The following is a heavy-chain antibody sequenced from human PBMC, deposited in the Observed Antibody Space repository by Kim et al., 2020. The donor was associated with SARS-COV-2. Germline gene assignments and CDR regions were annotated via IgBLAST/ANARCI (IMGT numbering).Heavy chain of an antibody. CDR2: ISYDGSNK. D-gene: IGHD3-10*01. V-gene: IGHV3-30*18. CDR3: ANGDFPSSYYFDY. CDR1: GFTFSSYG. J-gene: IGHJ4*02. Sequence: GGSLRLSCAASGFTFSSYGMHWVRQAPGKGLEWVAVISYDGSNKYYADSVKGRFTISRDNSKNTLYLQMNSLRAEDTAVYYCANGDFPSSYYFDYWGQGTLVTVSS.